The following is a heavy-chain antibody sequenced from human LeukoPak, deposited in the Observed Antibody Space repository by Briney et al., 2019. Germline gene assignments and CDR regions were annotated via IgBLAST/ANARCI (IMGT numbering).Heavy chain of an antibody. V-gene: IGHV3-11*03. CDR3: ARRGSGSYYHPIDS. J-gene: IGHJ4*02. Sequence: GGSLRLSCAASGFTFSDYDLYWIRKAPGKGPEWVSHITSSTSYTNYADSVKGRFTVSRDNAKNSLYLQMNSLRAEDTAVYYCARRGSGSYYHPIDSWGQGTLVTVSS. CDR1: GFTFSDYD. D-gene: IGHD3-10*01. CDR2: ITSSTSYT.